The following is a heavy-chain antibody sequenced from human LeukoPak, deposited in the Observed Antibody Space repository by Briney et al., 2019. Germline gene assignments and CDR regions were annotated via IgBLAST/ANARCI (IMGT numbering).Heavy chain of an antibody. CDR2: ISGSGGST. CDR3: ARWGYVDDAFDI. Sequence: GGSLRLSCAASGFTFSSYAMSWVRQAPGKGLEWVSAISGSGGSTYYADSVKGRFTISRDNSKNTLYLQMNSLRAEDTAVYYCARWGYVDDAFDIWGQGTMVTVSS. V-gene: IGHV3-23*01. J-gene: IGHJ3*02. CDR1: GFTFSSYA. D-gene: IGHD3-16*01.